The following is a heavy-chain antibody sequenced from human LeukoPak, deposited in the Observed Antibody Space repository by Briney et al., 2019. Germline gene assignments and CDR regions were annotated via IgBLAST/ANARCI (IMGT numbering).Heavy chain of an antibody. D-gene: IGHD2-2*01. CDR3: ARLSRSTRSYDY. CDR1: GYTFTSYG. Sequence: ASVKVSCKASGYTFTSYGISWVRQAPGQGLEWMGWISAHNGNTNYAQKFQGRVTMARDTSISTAYMELSRLRSDDTAVYYCARLSRSTRSYDYWGQGTLVTVSS. J-gene: IGHJ4*02. CDR2: ISAHNGNT. V-gene: IGHV1-18*01.